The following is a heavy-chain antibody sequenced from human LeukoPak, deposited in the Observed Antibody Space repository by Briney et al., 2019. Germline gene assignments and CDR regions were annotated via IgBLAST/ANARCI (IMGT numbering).Heavy chain of an antibody. Sequence: ASVKVSCKPSGYTFTDYYLHWVRQAPGQGLEWMGWINPNTGRTKYAQNFQGRVTMTRDTSVSTAYMDLSRLGSDDTAVYYCARTPVTVIRGVIEDGMDVWGQGTTVTVSS. D-gene: IGHD3-10*01. CDR1: GYTFTDYY. V-gene: IGHV1-2*02. J-gene: IGHJ6*02. CDR2: INPNTGRT. CDR3: ARTPVTVIRGVIEDGMDV.